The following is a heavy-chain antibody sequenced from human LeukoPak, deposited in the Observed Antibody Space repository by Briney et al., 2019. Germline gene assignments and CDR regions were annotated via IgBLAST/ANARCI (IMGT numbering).Heavy chain of an antibody. V-gene: IGHV4-30-2*01. CDR2: IYHSGST. J-gene: IGHJ4*02. CDR1: GGSISSGGYS. D-gene: IGHD3-22*01. Sequence: TSETLSLTCAVSGGSISSGGYSWSWIRQPPGKGLEWIGYIYHSGSTYYNPSLKSRVTISVDRSKNQFSLKLSSVTAADTAVYYCAGLVGRYSSGLYYYYFDYWGQGTLVTVSS. CDR3: AGLVGRYSSGLYYYYFDY.